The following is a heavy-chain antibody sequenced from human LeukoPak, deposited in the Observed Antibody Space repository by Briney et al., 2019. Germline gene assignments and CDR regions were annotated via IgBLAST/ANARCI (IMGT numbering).Heavy chain of an antibody. J-gene: IGHJ6*04. CDR1: GGSFSGYY. CDR2: INYSGST. D-gene: IGHD1-26*01. V-gene: IGHV4-34*01. Sequence: SETLSLTCAVYGGSFSGYYWSWIRQPPGKGLEWIGEINYSGSTKYNPSLKSRVTISADTSKNQFSLKLRSVAAADTAVYYCARGRYDTRWEYYYYYYGMDVWGKGTTVTVSS. CDR3: ARGRYDTRWEYYYYYYGMDV.